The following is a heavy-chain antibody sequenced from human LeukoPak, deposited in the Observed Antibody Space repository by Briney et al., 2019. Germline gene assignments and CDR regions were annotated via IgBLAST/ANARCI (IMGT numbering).Heavy chain of an antibody. CDR1: GGSFSGYC. Sequence: SETLSLTCAVYGGSFSGYCWSWLRQPPGKGLEWIGEINHSGSTNYNPSLTSRVTISVDTSKNQFSLKLSSVAAADTAVYYCGGSFGGRIAARGGDFDYWGQGTLVTVSS. J-gene: IGHJ4*02. CDR2: INHSGST. V-gene: IGHV4-34*01. D-gene: IGHD6-6*01. CDR3: GGSFGGRIAARGGDFDY.